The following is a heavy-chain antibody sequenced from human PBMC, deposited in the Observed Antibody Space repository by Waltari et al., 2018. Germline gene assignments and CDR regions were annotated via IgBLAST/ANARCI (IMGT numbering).Heavy chain of an antibody. CDR3: ARIQAIWFREPMSPADAFDI. Sequence: QVTLKESGPVLVKPTETLTLTCTVSGFSLSNARMGVSWIRQPPGKALEWLAHIFSNDEKSYSTSLKSRLTISKDTSKSQVVLTMTNMDPVDTATYYCARIQAIWFREPMSPADAFDIWGQGTMVTVSS. CDR2: IFSNDEK. CDR1: GFSLSNARMG. D-gene: IGHD3-10*01. J-gene: IGHJ3*02. V-gene: IGHV2-26*01.